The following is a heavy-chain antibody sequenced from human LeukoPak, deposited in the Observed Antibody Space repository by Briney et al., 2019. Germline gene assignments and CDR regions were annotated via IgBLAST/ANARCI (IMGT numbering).Heavy chain of an antibody. CDR1: GFTFSSYV. CDR2: LSFSGETT. CDR3: ARRSGSQPYYFDY. D-gene: IGHD3-10*01. J-gene: IGHJ4*02. Sequence: PGGSLRLSCAASGFTFSSYVMSWVRQAPGKGLEWVSTLSFSGETTYYADSVKGRFTISRDNSKNTLYLQMNSLRVDDTAVYSCARRSGSQPYYFDYWGQGTLVTVSS. V-gene: IGHV3-23*01.